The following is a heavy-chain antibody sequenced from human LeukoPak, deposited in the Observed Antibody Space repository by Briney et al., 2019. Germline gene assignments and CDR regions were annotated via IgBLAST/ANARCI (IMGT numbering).Heavy chain of an antibody. J-gene: IGHJ4*02. D-gene: IGHD6-13*01. CDR1: GYSFTSYW. Sequence: GESLKISCKGSGYSFTSYWIGWVRQMPGKGLEWMGIIYPGDSDTRYSPSFQGQVTISADKSISTAYLQWSSLKASDTAMYYCARRIGYSSSWYGTFDYWGQGTLVTVSS. V-gene: IGHV5-51*01. CDR3: ARRIGYSSSWYGTFDY. CDR2: IYPGDSDT.